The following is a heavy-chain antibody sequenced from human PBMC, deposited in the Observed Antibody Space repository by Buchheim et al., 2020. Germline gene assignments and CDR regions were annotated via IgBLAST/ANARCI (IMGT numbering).Heavy chain of an antibody. CDR2: ISGSGGST. Sequence: EVQLLESGGGLVQPGGSLRLSCAASGFTFSSYAMSWVRQAPGKGLEWVSAISGSGGSTYYADSVKGRFTISRDNSKNTLYLQMNSLRAEDTAVYYCAKVPKVPYDSSGYYYFDYWGQGTL. D-gene: IGHD3-22*01. V-gene: IGHV3-23*01. CDR1: GFTFSSYA. CDR3: AKVPKVPYDSSGYYYFDY. J-gene: IGHJ4*02.